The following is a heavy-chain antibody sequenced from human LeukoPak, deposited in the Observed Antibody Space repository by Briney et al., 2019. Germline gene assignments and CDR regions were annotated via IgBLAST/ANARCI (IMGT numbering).Heavy chain of an antibody. D-gene: IGHD2-8*01. J-gene: IGHJ4*02. Sequence: PGGSLRLSCAASGFTFSSYAISWVRQAPGKGLEWVSAVSGTGLTTYYADSVKGRFIVSRDNSKNTVYLQMNSLRGEDAAVYYCAKELMGFDYWGQGTLVTVSS. CDR2: VSGTGLTT. CDR1: GFTFSSYA. CDR3: AKELMGFDY. V-gene: IGHV3-23*01.